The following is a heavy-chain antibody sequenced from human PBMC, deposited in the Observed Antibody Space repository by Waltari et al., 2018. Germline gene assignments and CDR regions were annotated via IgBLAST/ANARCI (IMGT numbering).Heavy chain of an antibody. J-gene: IGHJ4*02. CDR1: GFTFSSYA. CDR2: ISYDGSNK. CDR3: ASPRGLVDYFDY. D-gene: IGHD2-15*01. V-gene: IGHV3-30-3*01. Sequence: QVQLVESGGGVVQPGRSLRLSCAASGFTFSSYAMPWARQAPGKGLEWVAVISYDGSNKYYADSVKGRFTISRDNSKNTLYLQMNSLRAEDTAVYYCASPRGLVDYFDYWGQGTLVTVSS.